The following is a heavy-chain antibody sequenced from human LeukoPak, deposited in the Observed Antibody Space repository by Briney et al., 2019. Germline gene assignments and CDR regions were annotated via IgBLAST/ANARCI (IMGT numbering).Heavy chain of an antibody. CDR1: GFTFSSYA. CDR3: ARDSSSWYPNSFYFDY. J-gene: IGHJ4*02. V-gene: IGHV3-30*04. CDR2: ISYDGSNK. Sequence: GRSLRLSCAASGFTFSSYAMHWVRQAPGKGLEWVPVISYDGSNKYYADSVKGRFTISRDNSKNTLYLQMNSLRAEDTAVYYCARDSSSWYPNSFYFDYWGQGTLVTVSS. D-gene: IGHD6-13*01.